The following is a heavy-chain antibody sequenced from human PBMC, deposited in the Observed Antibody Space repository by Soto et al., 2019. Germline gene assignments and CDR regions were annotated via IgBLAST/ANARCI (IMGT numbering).Heavy chain of an antibody. D-gene: IGHD6-6*01. V-gene: IGHV4-61*08. CDR1: GGSISSGGYY. J-gene: IGHJ6*03. CDR3: ARAPIAARRRYYYMDV. CDR2: IYYSGST. Sequence: SETLSLTCTVSGGSISSGGYYWSWIRQHPGKGLEWIGYIYYSGSTNYNPSLKSRVTISLHTSKNQFSLKLSSVTAADTAVYYCARAPIAARRRYYYMDVWGRGTTVTVSS.